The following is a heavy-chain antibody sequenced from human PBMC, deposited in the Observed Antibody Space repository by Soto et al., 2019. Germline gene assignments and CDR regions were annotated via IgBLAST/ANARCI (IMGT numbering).Heavy chain of an antibody. CDR2: ISSSGSTI. CDR3: ARERGISSSWHPTVGWFDP. Sequence: PGGSLRLSCAASGFTFSDYYMSWIRQAPGKGLEWVSYISSSGSTIYYADSVMGRFTISRDNAKNSLYLQMNSLRAEDTAVYYCARERGISSSWHPTVGWFDPWGQGTLVTVSS. D-gene: IGHD6-13*01. J-gene: IGHJ5*02. V-gene: IGHV3-11*01. CDR1: GFTFSDYY.